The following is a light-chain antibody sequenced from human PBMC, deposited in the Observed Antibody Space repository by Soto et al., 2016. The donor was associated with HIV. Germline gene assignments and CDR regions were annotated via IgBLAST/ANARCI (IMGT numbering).Light chain of an antibody. CDR1: NIGSKS. V-gene: IGLV3-21*02. CDR2: DDG. J-gene: IGLJ1*01. CDR3: QVWDPSTAHPYV. Sequence: SYVLTQPPSVSVAPGQTATITCGGNNIGSKSVHWYQQKPGQAPALVVYDDGDRPSGIPERFSGFNSGNTATLIISRVEAVDEADYYCQVWDPSTAHPYVFGLGPRSPS.